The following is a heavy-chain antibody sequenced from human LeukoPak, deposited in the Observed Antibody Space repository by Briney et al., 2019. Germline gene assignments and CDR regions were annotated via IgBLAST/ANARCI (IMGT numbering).Heavy chain of an antibody. J-gene: IGHJ6*04. D-gene: IGHD3-10*02. V-gene: IGHV3-48*03. CDR3: AELGVTMIGGV. CDR2: ISSSGSTI. CDR1: GFTFSSYE. Sequence: GGSLRLSCPASGFTFSSYEMNWVRPAPGKGLEWVSYISSSGSTIYYADSVKGRFAISRDNAKNSLYLQMNSLRAEDTAVYYCAELGVTMIGGVWGKGTTVTISS.